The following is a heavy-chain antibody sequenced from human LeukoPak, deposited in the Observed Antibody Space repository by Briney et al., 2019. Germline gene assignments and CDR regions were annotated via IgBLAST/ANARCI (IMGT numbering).Heavy chain of an antibody. CDR2: IRSRINRYAT. D-gene: IGHD6-19*01. Sequence: PGGSLRLSCAASGFTFSSYWMSWVRQASGKGLEWVGHIRSRINRYATEYAASVKGRFTISRDDSKNTAYLLMNSLKTEDTAVYYCTTLAVAATTLFDNWGQGTLVTVSS. J-gene: IGHJ4*02. CDR1: GFTFSSYW. CDR3: TTLAVAATTLFDN. V-gene: IGHV3-73*01.